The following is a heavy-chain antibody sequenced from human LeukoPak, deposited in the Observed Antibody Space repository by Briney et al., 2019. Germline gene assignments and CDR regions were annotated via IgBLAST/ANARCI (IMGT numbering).Heavy chain of an antibody. CDR2: IIPILGIA. CDR1: GYTFTSYG. J-gene: IGHJ5*02. Sequence: ASVKVSCKASGYTFTSYGISWVRQAPGQGLEWMGRIIPILGIANYAQKFQGRVTITADKSTSTAYMELSSLRSEDTAVYYCAREDYGDNWFDPWGQGTLVTVSS. V-gene: IGHV1-69*04. D-gene: IGHD4-17*01. CDR3: AREDYGDNWFDP.